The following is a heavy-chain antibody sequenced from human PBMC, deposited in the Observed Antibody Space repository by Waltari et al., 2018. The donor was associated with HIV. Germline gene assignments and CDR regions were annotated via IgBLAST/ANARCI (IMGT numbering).Heavy chain of an antibody. CDR2: INAGNSDT. CDR1: GDNPSNHL. V-gene: IGHV5-51*01. Sequence: EVRPVQSGKGTETTGESGNISSTVPGDNPSNHLLGWVRSVPGKGLEWMVIINAGNSDTRYSLSSQGQGTISADASVTTAYLHWRSLKASDTVKYYCVVGPNYFDGPEGRGRLDYFQNWGQGTLVTVSS. CDR3: VVGPNYFDGPEGRGRLDYFQN. D-gene: IGHD3-9*01. J-gene: IGHJ1*01.